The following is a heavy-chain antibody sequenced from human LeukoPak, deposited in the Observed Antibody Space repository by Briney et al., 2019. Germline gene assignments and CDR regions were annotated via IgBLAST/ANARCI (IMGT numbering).Heavy chain of an antibody. V-gene: IGHV4-61*02. D-gene: IGHD6-13*01. CDR1: GGSISSGSYY. CDR2: IYTSGST. J-gene: IGHJ3*02. Sequence: PSQTLSLTCTVSGGSISSGSYYWSWIRQPAGKGLEWIGRIYTSGSTNYNPSLKSRVTISVDTSKNQFSLKLSSVTAADTAVYYCARSPPASIAAAGTDHAFDIWGQGTMVTVSS. CDR3: ARSPPASIAAAGTDHAFDI.